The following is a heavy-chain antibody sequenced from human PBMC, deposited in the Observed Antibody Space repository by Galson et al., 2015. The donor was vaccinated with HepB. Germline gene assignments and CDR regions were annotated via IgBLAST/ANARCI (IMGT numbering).Heavy chain of an antibody. CDR1: GYNFADYW. Sequence: QSGAEVKKPGESLKISCKVSGYNFADYWIGWVRQVPGKGLEWMGIIYPGGSDTRYSPSFQGQVTISVDKSISTAYLQWTSLKASDTAMYYCARQRFFDYWGQGTLVTVSS. D-gene: IGHD3-3*01. V-gene: IGHV5-51*01. CDR2: IYPGGSDT. CDR3: ARQRFFDY. J-gene: IGHJ4*02.